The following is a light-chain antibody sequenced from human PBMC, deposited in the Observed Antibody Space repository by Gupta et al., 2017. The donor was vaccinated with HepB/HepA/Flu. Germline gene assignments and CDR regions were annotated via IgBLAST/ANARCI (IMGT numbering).Light chain of an antibody. CDR2: GAS. Sequence: VLTQSPGNLSLSPGERVTLSCWASQSVVNNYLAWYQQRPGQPPRLLIYGASFRATGIPDRFSGSGSGAAFTLTIDKLEPEDFAVYYWHQYGGSPRTFGQGTKVEI. CDR3: HQYGGSPRT. CDR1: QSVVNNY. J-gene: IGKJ1*01. V-gene: IGKV3-20*01.